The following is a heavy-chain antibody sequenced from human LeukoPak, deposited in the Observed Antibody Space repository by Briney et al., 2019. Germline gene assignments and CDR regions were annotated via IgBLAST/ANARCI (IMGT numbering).Heavy chain of an antibody. J-gene: IGHJ5*02. V-gene: IGHV3-13*01. CDR3: ARDGGGWFDP. Sequence: QSGGSLRLSCAASGFTFSSYDMHWVRQATGKGLEWLSAIGTAGDTYYPGSVKGRFTISRENAKNSLYLQMNSLRAGDTAVYYCARDGGGWFDPLGQGTLVTVSS. CDR2: IGTAGDT. CDR1: GFTFSSYD. D-gene: IGHD3-16*01.